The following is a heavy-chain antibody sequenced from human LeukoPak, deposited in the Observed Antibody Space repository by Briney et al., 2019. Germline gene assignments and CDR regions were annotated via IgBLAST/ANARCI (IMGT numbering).Heavy chain of an antibody. CDR3: AKLVTTGY. CDR2: ISDSGGST. Sequence: QPGGSLRLSCAASGFTFSTYAMSWVRQGPGKGLEWVTGISDSGGSTYYADSVKGRFTISRDNSKNTLFLQMNSLRAEDTAVYYCAKLVTTGYWGQGTLVTVSS. V-gene: IGHV3-23*01. CDR1: GFTFSTYA. J-gene: IGHJ4*02. D-gene: IGHD4-11*01.